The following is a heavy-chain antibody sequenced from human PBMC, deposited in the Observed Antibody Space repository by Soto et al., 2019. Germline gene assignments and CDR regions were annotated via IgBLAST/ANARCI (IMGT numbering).Heavy chain of an antibody. V-gene: IGHV1-69*13. CDR2: IIPIFGTA. J-gene: IGHJ3*02. CDR3: ARDSRYYYDSSGYGPYAFDI. Sequence: SVKVSCKASGGTFSSYAISWVRQAPGQGLEWMGGIIPIFGTANYAQKFQGRVTITADESTSTAYMELSSLRSEDTAVYYCARDSRYYYDSSGYGPYAFDIWGQGTVVTVSS. CDR1: GGTFSSYA. D-gene: IGHD3-22*01.